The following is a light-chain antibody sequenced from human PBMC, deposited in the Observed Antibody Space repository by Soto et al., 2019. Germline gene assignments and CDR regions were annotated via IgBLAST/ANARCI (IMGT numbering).Light chain of an antibody. Sequence: QSVLTQPPSASGTPGQRVTISCSGSSSNIRSNYVYWYQQLPGTAPKLLIYRNNQRPSGVSDRFSGSKSGTSASLAISGLRSEDEADYYCAAWDDSLSGRVFGGGTKLTVL. V-gene: IGLV1-47*01. J-gene: IGLJ3*02. CDR1: SSNIRSNY. CDR2: RNN. CDR3: AAWDDSLSGRV.